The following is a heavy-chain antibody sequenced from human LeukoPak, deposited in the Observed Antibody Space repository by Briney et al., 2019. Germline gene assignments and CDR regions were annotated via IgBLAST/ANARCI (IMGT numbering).Heavy chain of an antibody. CDR1: GFTFSGSA. CDR2: IRSKANSYAT. V-gene: IGHV3-73*01. Sequence: PGGSLKLSCAASGFTFSGSAMHWVRQASGKGLEWVGRIRSKANSYATAYAASVKGRFTISRDDSKNTAYLQMNSLKTEDTAVYYCTRTPGDGGGWGQGTLVTVSS. D-gene: IGHD4-17*01. J-gene: IGHJ4*02. CDR3: TRTPGDGGG.